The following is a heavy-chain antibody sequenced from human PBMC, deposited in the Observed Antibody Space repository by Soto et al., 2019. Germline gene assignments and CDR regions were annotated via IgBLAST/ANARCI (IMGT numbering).Heavy chain of an antibody. V-gene: IGHV4-30-4*01. J-gene: IGHJ4*02. Sequence: QVQLQESGPGLVKPSQTLSLTCTVSGGSISSGDYYWSWIRQPPGKGLEWIGYIYYSGSTYYNPSLKRRVTISVDPSKTQFSLKLSSGTAADTAVYYCSSDVEISPRYYLDYWGQGTRVTVSS. CDR2: IYYSGST. CDR1: GGSISSGDYY. D-gene: IGHD3-16*02. CDR3: SSDVEISPRYYLDY.